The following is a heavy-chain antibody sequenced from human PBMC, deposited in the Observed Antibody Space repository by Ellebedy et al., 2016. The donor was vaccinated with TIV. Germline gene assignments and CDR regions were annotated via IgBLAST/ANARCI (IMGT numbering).Heavy chain of an antibody. CDR1: GSTFDDYT. CDR2: IKQDGSEK. CDR3: ARDGKPRDFWSGYYAY. V-gene: IGHV3-7*01. Sequence: GGSLRLXCAASGSTFDDYTMHWVRQAPGKGLEWVANIKQDGSEKYYVDSVKGRFTISRDNAKNSLYLQMNSLRAEDTAVYYCARDGKPRDFWSGYYAYWGQGTLVTVSS. J-gene: IGHJ4*02. D-gene: IGHD3-3*01.